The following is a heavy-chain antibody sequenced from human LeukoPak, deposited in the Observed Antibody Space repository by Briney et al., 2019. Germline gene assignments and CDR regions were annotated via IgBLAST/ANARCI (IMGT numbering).Heavy chain of an antibody. V-gene: IGHV3-30*04. Sequence: TGRSLRLSCAASGFTFSSYAMHWVRQAPGKGLEWVAVISYDGSNKYYADSVKGRFTISRDNSKNSLYLQMNSLRAEDTALYYCARARDYGDVDYWGQGTLVTVSS. J-gene: IGHJ4*02. CDR3: ARARDYGDVDY. CDR2: ISYDGSNK. CDR1: GFTFSSYA. D-gene: IGHD4-17*01.